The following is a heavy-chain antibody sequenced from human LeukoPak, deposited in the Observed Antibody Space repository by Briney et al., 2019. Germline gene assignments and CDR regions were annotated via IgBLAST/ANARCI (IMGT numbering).Heavy chain of an antibody. D-gene: IGHD3-9*01. CDR2: IKSKSDGGTT. Sequence: GGSLRLSSAASGFTVSTAGFTFNNAWMSRVRQAPGKGLEWVGRIKSKSDGGTTDYGATVKGRFTFSRDDSKNTVYLQMNSLKTEDTAVYYRTTYLLDYWGQGTLVTVSS. V-gene: IGHV3-15*01. CDR3: TTYLLDY. CDR1: GFTVSTAGFTFNNAW. J-gene: IGHJ4*02.